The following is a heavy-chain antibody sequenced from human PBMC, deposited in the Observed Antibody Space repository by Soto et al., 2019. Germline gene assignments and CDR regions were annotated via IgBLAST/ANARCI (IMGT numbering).Heavy chain of an antibody. CDR1: GGSISSGAYY. CDR3: ASSGEYYYDSSGYYRDAFDI. V-gene: IGHV4-31*03. Sequence: QVQLQESGPGLVKPSQTLSLTCTVSGGSISSGAYYWTWIRQHPGKGLEWIGYIYYTGSTNYNPSLKSRVTISVDTSKNQFSLKLSSVTAADTAVYYCASSGEYYYDSSGYYRDAFDIWGQGTMDTVSS. CDR2: IYYTGST. D-gene: IGHD3-22*01. J-gene: IGHJ3*02.